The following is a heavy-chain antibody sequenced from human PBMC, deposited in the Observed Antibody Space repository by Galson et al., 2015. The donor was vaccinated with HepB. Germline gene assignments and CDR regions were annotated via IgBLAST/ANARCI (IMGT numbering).Heavy chain of an antibody. D-gene: IGHD5-18*01. CDR2: IYPGDSDT. CDR3: ARLRPDTAMASDAFDI. Sequence: QSGAEVKKPGESLKISCKGSGSSFTSYWIGWVRQMPGKGLEWMGIIYPGDSDTRYSPSFQGQVTISADKSISTAYLQWSSLKASDTAMYYCARLRPDTAMASDAFDIWGQGTMVTVSS. CDR1: GSSFTSYW. V-gene: IGHV5-51*01. J-gene: IGHJ3*02.